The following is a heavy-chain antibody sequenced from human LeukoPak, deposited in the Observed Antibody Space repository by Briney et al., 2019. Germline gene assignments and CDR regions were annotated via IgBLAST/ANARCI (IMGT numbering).Heavy chain of an antibody. V-gene: IGHV5-10-1*01. CDR3: ARHTGWAFQI. CDR2: IDPSESYT. D-gene: IGHD1-14*01. Sequence: GESLKISCKGSGYSFTSYWISWVRQMSGKGPEWMGKIDPSESYTNYSPSLQGHVTISTDKSINTAYLQWSSLKASDTAMYYCARHTGWAFQIWGQGTMVTVSS. CDR1: GYSFTSYW. J-gene: IGHJ3*02.